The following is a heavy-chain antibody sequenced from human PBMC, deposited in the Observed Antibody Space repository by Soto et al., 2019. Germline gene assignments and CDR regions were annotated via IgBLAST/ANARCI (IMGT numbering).Heavy chain of an antibody. CDR1: GGSISSSSYY. CDR2: IYHSGNI. CDR3: ARIPSP. V-gene: IGHV4-39*07. J-gene: IGHJ5*02. Sequence: PSETLSLTCTVSGGSISSSSYYWGWIRQPPGKGLEWIGSIYHSGNIYYNPSLKSRVTISVDRSKNQFSLKLSSVTAADTAVYYCARIPSPWGQGTLVTVSS. D-gene: IGHD2-21*01.